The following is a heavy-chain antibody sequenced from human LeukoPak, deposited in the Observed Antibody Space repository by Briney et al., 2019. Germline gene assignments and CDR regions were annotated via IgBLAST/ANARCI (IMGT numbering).Heavy chain of an antibody. CDR1: GFTFSSYA. Sequence: PGGSLRLSCAASGFTFSSYAMHWVRQAPGKGLEWVAVISYDGSNKYYADSVKGRFTISRDNSKNTLYLQMNSLRAEDTAVYYCARGDRYFDYWGQGTLVTVSS. V-gene: IGHV3-30-3*01. D-gene: IGHD2-15*01. J-gene: IGHJ4*02. CDR2: ISYDGSNK. CDR3: ARGDRYFDY.